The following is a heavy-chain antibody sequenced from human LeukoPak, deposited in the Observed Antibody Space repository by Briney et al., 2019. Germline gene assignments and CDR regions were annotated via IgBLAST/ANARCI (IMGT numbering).Heavy chain of an antibody. CDR2: ISSSGSTI. J-gene: IGHJ4*02. CDR1: GFTLSSYE. D-gene: IGHD4-17*01. CDR3: ARDGSVHGDFTQGFDY. V-gene: IGHV3-48*03. Sequence: GGSLRLSCAASGFTLSSYEMKWVRQAPGKGLEWGSYISSSGSTINYAESVKGRFTISRENAKNSLYLQMNSLRAEDTAVYYCARDGSVHGDFTQGFDYWGQGTLVTVSS.